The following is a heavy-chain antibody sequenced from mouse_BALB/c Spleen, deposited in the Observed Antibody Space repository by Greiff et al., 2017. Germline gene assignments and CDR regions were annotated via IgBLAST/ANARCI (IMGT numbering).Heavy chain of an antibody. CDR3: ARSRSYDYDGFYYAMDY. CDR2: INPGSGGT. D-gene: IGHD2-4*01. Sequence: QVQLQQSGAELVRPGTSVKVSCKASGYAFTNYLIEWVKQRPGQGLEWIGVINPGSGGTNYNEKFKGKATLTADKSSSTAYMQLSSLTSDDSAVYFCARSRSYDYDGFYYAMDYWGQGTSVTVSS. J-gene: IGHJ4*01. V-gene: IGHV1-54*01. CDR1: GYAFTNYL.